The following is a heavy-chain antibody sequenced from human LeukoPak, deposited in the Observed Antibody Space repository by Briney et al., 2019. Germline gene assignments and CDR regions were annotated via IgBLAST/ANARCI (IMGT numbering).Heavy chain of an antibody. CDR3: ADLGSGYDAFDI. Sequence: GGSLRLSCAASGFTFSSYSMNWVRQAPGKGLEWVSSVSSSSSYIYYADSVKGRFTISRDNAKNSLYLQMNSLRAEDTAVYYCADLGSGYDAFDIWGQGTMVTVSS. D-gene: IGHD3-22*01. V-gene: IGHV3-21*01. CDR2: VSSSSSYI. CDR1: GFTFSSYS. J-gene: IGHJ3*02.